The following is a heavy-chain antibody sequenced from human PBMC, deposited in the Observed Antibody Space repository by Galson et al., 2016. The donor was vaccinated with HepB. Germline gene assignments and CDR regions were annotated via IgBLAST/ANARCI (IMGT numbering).Heavy chain of an antibody. J-gene: IGHJ4*02. CDR2: IKSKTDGGSI. CDR1: GFTFPNAW. Sequence: SLRLSCAASGFTFPNAWMSWVRQAPGKGLEWVGRIKSKTDGGSIEYAAVVKGRFTISRDDSKNTLYLHMTSLRTDDTAMYYCTTPTTGEWGQGTLVTVS. V-gene: IGHV3-15*01. CDR3: TTPTTGE. D-gene: IGHD3-16*01.